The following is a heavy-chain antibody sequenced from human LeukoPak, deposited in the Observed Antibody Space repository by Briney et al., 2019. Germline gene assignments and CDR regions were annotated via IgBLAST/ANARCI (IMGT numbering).Heavy chain of an antibody. D-gene: IGHD5-12*01. CDR3: AKDGLRGYDFDS. Sequence: GGSLRLSCATSGFTFGTYAMSWVRQGPGKGLEWVARISNAAGTTNCADSVRGRFTISRDNSQNTLYLQMSSLRVEDTAEYYCAKDGLRGYDFDSWGQGTLVIVSS. CDR2: ISNAAGTT. CDR1: GFTFGTYA. J-gene: IGHJ5*01. V-gene: IGHV3-23*01.